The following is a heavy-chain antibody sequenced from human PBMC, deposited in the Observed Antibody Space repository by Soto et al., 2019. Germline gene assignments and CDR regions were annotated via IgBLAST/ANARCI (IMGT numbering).Heavy chain of an antibody. J-gene: IGHJ5*02. V-gene: IGHV1-18*01. CDR2: ISAYNGNT. Sequence: QVQLVQSGAEVKKPGASVKVSCKASGYTFTSYGISWVRQAPGQGLEWMGWISAYNGNTNYAQKLQGRVTMTTDTSTSTAYMELRSLSFDDTPVHCCARRGIAVLYNWFDPWGQGTLVTVSS. CDR1: GYTFTSYG. D-gene: IGHD6-19*01. CDR3: ARRGIAVLYNWFDP.